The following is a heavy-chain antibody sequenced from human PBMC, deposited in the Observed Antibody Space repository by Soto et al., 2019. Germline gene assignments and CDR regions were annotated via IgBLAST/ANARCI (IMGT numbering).Heavy chain of an antibody. Sequence: SETLSLTCTVSGGSISSGGYYWSWIRQHPGKGLEWIGYIYYSGSTYYNPSLKSRVTIAVDTSKNQFSLKLSSVTAADTAVYYCARDRLRFLEWPHYYYYYGMDVWGQGTTVTVSS. CDR1: GGSISSGGYY. J-gene: IGHJ6*02. CDR3: ARDRLRFLEWPHYYYYYGMDV. CDR2: IYYSGST. V-gene: IGHV4-31*03. D-gene: IGHD3-3*01.